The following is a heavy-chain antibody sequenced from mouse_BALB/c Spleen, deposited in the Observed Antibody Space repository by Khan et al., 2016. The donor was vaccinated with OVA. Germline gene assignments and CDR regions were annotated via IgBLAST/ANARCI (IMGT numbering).Heavy chain of an antibody. CDR2: ISSGSSTI. CDR1: GFTFSSFG. Sequence: EVELVESGGGLVQPGGSRKLSCAASGFTFSSFGMHWVRQAPEKGLEWVAYISSGSSTIYYADTVKGRFTISRDNTTNTLYLQMTSLRSEDTAMYYCAMREAMDYWGQGTSVTVSA. J-gene: IGHJ4*01. V-gene: IGHV5-17*02. CDR3: AMREAMDY.